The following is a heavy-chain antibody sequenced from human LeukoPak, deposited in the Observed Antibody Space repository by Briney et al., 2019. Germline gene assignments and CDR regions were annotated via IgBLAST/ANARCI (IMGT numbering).Heavy chain of an antibody. CDR2: IKKDGSEK. V-gene: IGHV3-7*01. D-gene: IGHD3-10*02. J-gene: IGHJ6*04. CDR3: AELGITMIGGV. Sequence: GGSLRLSCAASGFTFSNFWMSWVRQAPGKGLEWVANIKKDGSEKSYVDSVKGRFTISRDNAKNSLYLQMNSLRVEDTAVYHCAELGITMIGGVWGKGTTVTISS. CDR1: GFTFSNFW.